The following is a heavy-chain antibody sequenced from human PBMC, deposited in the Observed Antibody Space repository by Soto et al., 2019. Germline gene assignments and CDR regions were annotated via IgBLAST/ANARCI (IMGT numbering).Heavy chain of an antibody. Sequence: GGSLRLSCAASGFTFSSYGMHWVRQAPGKGLEWVAVIWYDGSNKYYADSVKGRFTISRDNSKNTLYLQMNSLRAEDTAVYYCARVRAYSGSSRSYYFDYWGQGTLVTVSS. D-gene: IGHD6-6*01. CDR2: IWYDGSNK. CDR1: GFTFSSYG. V-gene: IGHV3-33*01. J-gene: IGHJ4*02. CDR3: ARVRAYSGSSRSYYFDY.